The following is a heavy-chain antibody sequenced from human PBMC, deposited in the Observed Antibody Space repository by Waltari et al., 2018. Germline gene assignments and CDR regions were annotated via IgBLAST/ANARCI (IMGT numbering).Heavy chain of an antibody. D-gene: IGHD1-26*01. J-gene: IGHJ4*02. CDR3: TTHSGSGFDY. CDR1: GFTVSSNY. V-gene: IGHV3-15*01. CDR2: IKSKTDGGTT. Sequence: EVQLVESGGGLIQPGGSLRLSCAASGFTVSSNYMSWVRQAPGKGLEWVGRIKSKTDGGTTDYAAPVKGRFTISRDDSKNTLYLQMNSLKTEDTAVYYCTTHSGSGFDYWGQGTLVTVSS.